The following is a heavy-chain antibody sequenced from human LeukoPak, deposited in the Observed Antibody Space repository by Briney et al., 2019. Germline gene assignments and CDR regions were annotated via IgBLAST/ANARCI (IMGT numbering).Heavy chain of an antibody. J-gene: IGHJ5*02. Sequence: SETLSLTCTVSGGSISSGSYYWSWIRQPAGKGLEWIGRIYTSGSTNYNPARKSRVTISVNTSKNQFSLKLSSVTAADTAVYYCARGWARGYDFWSDNWFDPWGQGTLVTVS. CDR1: GGSISSGSYY. V-gene: IGHV4-61*02. D-gene: IGHD3-3*01. CDR2: IYTSGST. CDR3: ARGWARGYDFWSDNWFDP.